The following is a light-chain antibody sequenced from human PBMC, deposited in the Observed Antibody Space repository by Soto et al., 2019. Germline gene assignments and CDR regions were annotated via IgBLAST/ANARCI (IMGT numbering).Light chain of an antibody. V-gene: IGKV3-15*01. Sequence: EIVMTQSPATLSVSPGERATLSCRASQSVSSNLAWYQQKPGQAPRLLIYGASTRATGIPARFSGSGSGTEFTLTISSLKSEDFAVYYCQQYNNWWTFGKGTKV. CDR3: QQYNNWWT. CDR1: QSVSSN. CDR2: GAS. J-gene: IGKJ1*01.